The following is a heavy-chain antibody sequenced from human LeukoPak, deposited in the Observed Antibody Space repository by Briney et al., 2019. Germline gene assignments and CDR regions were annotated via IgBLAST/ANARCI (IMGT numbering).Heavy chain of an antibody. J-gene: IGHJ4*02. CDR2: IRGDRGET. V-gene: IGHV3-74*01. D-gene: IGHD2-2*01. Sequence: GGSLRLSCGASGFTFNNYWMHWVRQAPGKGLVWVSRIRGDRGETTYADSVKGRFTISRDNAKNTLYLQMNSLRAEDTAEYYCTRVSSAVDYFDDWGQGTLVTVSS. CDR1: GFTFNNYW. CDR3: TRVSSAVDYFDD.